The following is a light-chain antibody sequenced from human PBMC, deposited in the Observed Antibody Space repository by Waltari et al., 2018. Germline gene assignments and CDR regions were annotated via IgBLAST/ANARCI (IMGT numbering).Light chain of an antibody. CDR2: GAS. CDR1: QRVSRT. V-gene: IGKV3-20*01. Sequence: EIVLTQSPGTLSLSPGERATLSCRTSQRVSRTLAWYQQKPGQAPKLRIYGASPRATGIPDRFTGSGSGTDFSLTISSLEPEDFAVYFCQHYVRLPATFGQGTKVEIK. CDR3: QHYVRLPAT. J-gene: IGKJ1*01.